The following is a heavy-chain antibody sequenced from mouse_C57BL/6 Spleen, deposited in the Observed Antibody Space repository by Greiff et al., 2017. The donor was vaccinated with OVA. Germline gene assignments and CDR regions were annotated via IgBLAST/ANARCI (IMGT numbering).Heavy chain of an antibody. CDR2: FYPGSGSI. Sequence: LPESGAELVKPGASVKLSCQDSGYTFTEYTIHWVKQRSGQGLEWIGWFYPGSGSIKYNETFKDKATLTADKSSSTVDMKLSIFTSEDSAVYFCAIHEDGYSNSFAYWGQGTLVTVSA. D-gene: IGHD2-5*01. CDR3: AIHEDGYSNSFAY. V-gene: IGHV1-62-2*01. CDR1: GYTFTEYT. J-gene: IGHJ3*01.